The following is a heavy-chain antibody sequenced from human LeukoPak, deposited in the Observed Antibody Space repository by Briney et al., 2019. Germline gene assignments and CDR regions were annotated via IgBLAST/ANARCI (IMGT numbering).Heavy chain of an antibody. J-gene: IGHJ4*02. CDR3: ARGGIAAAGKNQF. D-gene: IGHD6-13*01. CDR2: ISSSSSYI. CDR1: GFTFSDYY. Sequence: GGPLRLSCAASGFTFSDYYMSWIRQAPGKGLEWVSSISSSSSYIYYADSVKGRFTISRDNAKNSLYLQMNSLRAEDTAVYYCARGGIAAAGKNQFWGQGTLVTVSS. V-gene: IGHV3-11*06.